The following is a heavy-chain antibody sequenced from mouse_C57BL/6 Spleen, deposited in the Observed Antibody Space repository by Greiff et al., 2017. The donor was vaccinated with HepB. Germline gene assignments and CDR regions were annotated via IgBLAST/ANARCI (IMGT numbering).Heavy chain of an antibody. Sequence: VQLQQPGAELVKPGASVKLSCKASGYTFTSYWMHWVKQRPGRGLEWIGRIDPNSGGTKYNEKFKSKATLTVDKPSSTAYMQLSSLTSEDSAVYYCASTMVTDPYYFDYWGQGTTLTVSS. CDR1: GYTFTSYW. D-gene: IGHD2-2*01. CDR3: ASTMVTDPYYFDY. V-gene: IGHV1-72*01. CDR2: IDPNSGGT. J-gene: IGHJ2*01.